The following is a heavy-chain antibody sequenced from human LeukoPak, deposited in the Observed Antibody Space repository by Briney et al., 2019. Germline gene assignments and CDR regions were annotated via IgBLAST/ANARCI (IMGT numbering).Heavy chain of an antibody. CDR3: ARHVRFLEWLSSYYFDY. CDR2: IYYSGTT. D-gene: IGHD3-3*01. CDR1: GGTISSSSYC. V-gene: IGHV4-39*01. J-gene: IGHJ4*02. Sequence: KPSETLSLTCTVSGGTISSSSYCWGWIRQPPGKGLEWIGSIYYSGTTYYNPSLKSRVTISVDTSKSQFSLRLTSVTAADTAVHYCARHVRFLEWLSSYYFDYWGQGTLVTVSS.